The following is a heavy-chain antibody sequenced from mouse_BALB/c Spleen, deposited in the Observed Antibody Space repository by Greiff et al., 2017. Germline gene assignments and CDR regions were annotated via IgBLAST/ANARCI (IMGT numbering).Heavy chain of an antibody. CDR2: IDPANGNT. CDR1: GFNIKDTY. Sequence: EVQLQQSGAELVKPGASVKLSCTASGFNIKDTYMHWVKQRPEQGLEWIGRIDPANGNTKYDPKFQGKATITADTSSNTAYLQLSSLTSEDTAVYYCVAYYDYDGFAYWGQGTLVTVSA. J-gene: IGHJ3*01. V-gene: IGHV14-3*02. CDR3: VAYYDYDGFAY. D-gene: IGHD2-4*01.